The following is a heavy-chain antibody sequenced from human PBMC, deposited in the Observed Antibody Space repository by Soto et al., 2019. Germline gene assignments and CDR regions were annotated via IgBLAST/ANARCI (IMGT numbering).Heavy chain of an antibody. CDR3: ARGPPDRTPLYSHDMAG. CDR2: ISWNGETI. Sequence: EVQLVESGGGLAKPGRSLRLSCAASGFSSDNYAIHWVRQGPGKGLEWVSGISWNGETIAYADSVKGRFTISRDNAQNAPYPQMNSTRAEDTAVDYCARGPPDRTPLYSHDMAGWGTGTRVTVPS. J-gene: IGHJ6*03. V-gene: IGHV3-9*02. D-gene: IGHD2-15*01. CDR1: GFSSDNYA.